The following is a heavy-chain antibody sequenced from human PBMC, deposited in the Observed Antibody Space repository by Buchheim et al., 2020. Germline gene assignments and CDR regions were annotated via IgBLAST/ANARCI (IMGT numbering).Heavy chain of an antibody. CDR2: IYFSGDT. D-gene: IGHD3-3*01. CDR1: GGSINSGDYY. CDR3: AKAVWSGYSNTFFFFGMDV. Sequence: QVQLQESGPGLVRPSQTLSLTCTVSGGSINSGDYYWSWVRQPPGKGLEWMGYIYFSGDTYYNPSLKSRITMSLDTSKNQFSLRPTSVTAADTAVYYCAKAVWSGYSNTFFFFGMDVWGQGTT. J-gene: IGHJ6*01. V-gene: IGHV4-30-4*01.